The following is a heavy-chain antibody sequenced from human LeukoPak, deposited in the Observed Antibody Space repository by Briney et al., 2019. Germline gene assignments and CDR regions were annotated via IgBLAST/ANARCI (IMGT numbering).Heavy chain of an antibody. D-gene: IGHD6-19*01. CDR2: IYYSGST. J-gene: IGHJ4*02. CDR1: GGSISSGGYY. Sequence: SETLSLTCTVSGGSISSGGYYWSWIRQHPGKGLEWIGYIYYSGSTYYNPSLKSRVTISVDTSKNQFSLKLSSVTAADTAIYYCARAVSGRFDYWGQGTLVTVSS. CDR3: ARAVSGRFDY. V-gene: IGHV4-31*03.